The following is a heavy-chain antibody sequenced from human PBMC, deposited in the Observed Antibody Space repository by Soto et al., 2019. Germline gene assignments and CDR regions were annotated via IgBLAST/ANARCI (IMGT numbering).Heavy chain of an antibody. D-gene: IGHD4-17*01. CDR2: IYYSGST. V-gene: IGHV4-59*01. J-gene: IGHJ5*02. CDR1: GCSISNYY. Sequence: SETLSLTCTVSGCSISNYYWTWIRQPPGKGLEWIGYIYYSGSTNYNPSLKSRVTISVDTSKNQFSLKLSSVTAADTAVYYCAKRPWADYGGIFDPWGQGTLVTVSS. CDR3: AKRPWADYGGIFDP.